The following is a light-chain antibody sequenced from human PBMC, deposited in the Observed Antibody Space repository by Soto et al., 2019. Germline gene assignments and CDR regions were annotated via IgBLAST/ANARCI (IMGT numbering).Light chain of an antibody. CDR2: DGS. Sequence: DIPMTQSPSTLSASVGERITITCRASQTITSWLAWYQQKPGKAPKLLIYDGSNLESGIPSRFSGSGSGTDFTLTITDMQPDDFATYYCQQYYRYPWTFGQGTKVDIK. CDR1: QTITSW. CDR3: QQYYRYPWT. J-gene: IGKJ1*01. V-gene: IGKV1-5*01.